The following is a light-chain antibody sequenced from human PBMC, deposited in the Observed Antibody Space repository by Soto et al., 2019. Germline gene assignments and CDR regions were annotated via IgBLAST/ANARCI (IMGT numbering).Light chain of an antibody. Sequence: QSALTQPASVSGSPGQSITISCTGTSSDVGGYNYVSWYQQHPGRAPKLIIYDVSTRPSGVSIRFSGSKSGNTASLTISGLQAEDEADYYCSSYTSSNTYVFGTGTKVTVL. V-gene: IGLV2-14*01. CDR2: DVS. CDR3: SSYTSSNTYV. CDR1: SSDVGGYNY. J-gene: IGLJ1*01.